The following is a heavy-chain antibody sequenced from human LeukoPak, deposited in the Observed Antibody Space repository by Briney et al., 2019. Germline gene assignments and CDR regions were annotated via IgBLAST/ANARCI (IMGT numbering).Heavy chain of an antibody. CDR3: ARDVLMGPRYFDY. D-gene: IGHD3-10*02. Sequence: GGSLRLSCSAYGFTFSSYGMHWDRQAPGKGLEWVAVISYDESNKSYADSVKGRFTISRDNSKNKLYLQMNSQRGEDTAVYYCARDVLMGPRYFDYWGQGTLATVS. CDR2: ISYDESNK. J-gene: IGHJ4*02. V-gene: IGHV3-30*03. CDR1: GFTFSSYG.